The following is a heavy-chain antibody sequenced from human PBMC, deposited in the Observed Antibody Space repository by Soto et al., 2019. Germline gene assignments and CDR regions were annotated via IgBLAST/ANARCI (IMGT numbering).Heavy chain of an antibody. V-gene: IGHV4-59*01. D-gene: IGHD6-13*01. Sequence: ETLSLTCTASGASISGSYWSWIRQPPGKGLDWIGFIYYSGSTTYNPPLKSRVTISLDTSKNQFSLRLRSVTAADTAIYYCARDGASSRVWGQGTLVTVSS. CDR2: IYYSGST. CDR3: ARDGASSRV. J-gene: IGHJ4*02. CDR1: GASISGSY.